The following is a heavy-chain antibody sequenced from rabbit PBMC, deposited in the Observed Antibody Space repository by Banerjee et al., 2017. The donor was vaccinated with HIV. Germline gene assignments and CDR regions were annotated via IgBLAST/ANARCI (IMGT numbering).Heavy chain of an antibody. D-gene: IGHD8-1*01. CDR2: INVVTGKA. J-gene: IGHJ4*01. V-gene: IGHV1S45*01. CDR3: ARDAGSGPYIDGYFDL. CDR1: GFSFSNKAV. Sequence: QEQLVESGGGLVKPEGSLTLTCTASGFSFSNKAVMCWVRQAPGKGLEWIACINVVTGKAVYASWAKGRYTFSKTSSTTVTLEMTSLTAADTATYFCARDAGSGPYIDGYFDLWGPGTLVTVS.